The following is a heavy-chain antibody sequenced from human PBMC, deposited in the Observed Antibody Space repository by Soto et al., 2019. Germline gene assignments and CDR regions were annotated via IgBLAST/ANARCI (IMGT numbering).Heavy chain of an antibody. CDR3: AKDQIWEVPHFFDH. J-gene: IGHJ4*02. CDR2: ISSGATST. Sequence: PGGSLRLSCAASGFTFSNYAMSWVRQAPGKGPEWVSIISSGATSTYYADSVKGRFTISRDFSKNTLYLQMSSLRAEDTAIYYCAKDQIWEVPHFFDHWGQGILVTVSS. D-gene: IGHD1-26*01. V-gene: IGHV3-23*01. CDR1: GFTFSNYA.